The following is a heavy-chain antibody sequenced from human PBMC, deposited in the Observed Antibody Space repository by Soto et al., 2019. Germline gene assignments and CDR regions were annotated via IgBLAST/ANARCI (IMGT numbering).Heavy chain of an antibody. CDR3: AKDSLRYSYGFGWFDP. V-gene: IGHV3-30*18. CDR2: ISYDGSNK. D-gene: IGHD5-18*01. J-gene: IGHJ5*02. Sequence: QVQLVESGGGVVQPGRSLRLSCAASGFTFSSYGMHWVRQAPGKGLEWVAVISYDGSNKYYADSGKGRFTISRDNSKTTLYLQMNSLRAEDTAVYYCAKDSLRYSYGFGWFDPWGQGTLVTVSS. CDR1: GFTFSSYG.